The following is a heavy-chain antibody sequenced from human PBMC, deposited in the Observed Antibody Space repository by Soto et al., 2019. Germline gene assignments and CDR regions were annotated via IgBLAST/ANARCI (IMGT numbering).Heavy chain of an antibody. CDR3: ARDQTTYFFES. CDR2: FDPSGAGT. J-gene: IGHJ4*02. V-gene: IGHV1-46*01. CDR1: GNIFTSYY. Sequence: ASVKVSCKASGNIFTSYYIHCVRQAPGQGLQWMGIFDPSGAGTNYAHKFEGRVTMTWDTSTSTVYLELRSLTSDDTAVYYCARDQTTYFFESWGQGTLVTVSS. D-gene: IGHD1-1*01.